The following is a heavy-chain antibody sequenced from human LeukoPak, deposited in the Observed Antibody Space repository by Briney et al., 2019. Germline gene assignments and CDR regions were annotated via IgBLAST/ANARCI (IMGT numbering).Heavy chain of an antibody. V-gene: IGHV1-18*01. Sequence: ASVNVSCKASGYTFTSYGISWVRQAPGQGLEWMGWIRAYNGNTNYAQKLQGRVTMTTDTSTSTAYMELRSLRSDDTAVYYCARFNVGAAFLDYWGQGTLVTVSS. CDR2: IRAYNGNT. CDR3: ARFNVGAAFLDY. CDR1: GYTFTSYG. D-gene: IGHD1-26*01. J-gene: IGHJ4*02.